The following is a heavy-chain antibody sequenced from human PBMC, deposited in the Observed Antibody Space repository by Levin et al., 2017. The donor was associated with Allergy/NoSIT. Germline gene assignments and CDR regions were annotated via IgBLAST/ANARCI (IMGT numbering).Heavy chain of an antibody. J-gene: IGHJ4*02. V-gene: IGHV4-39*01. CDR1: GGSISSSSYY. D-gene: IGHD3-10*01. Sequence: PSETLSLTCTVSGGSISSSSYYWGWIRQPPGKGLEWIGSIYYSGSTYYNPSLKSRVTISVDTSKNQFSLKLSSVTAADTAVYYCARQNVDYYGSGSYYRSPFDYWGQGTLVTVSS. CDR3: ARQNVDYYGSGSYYRSPFDY. CDR2: IYYSGST.